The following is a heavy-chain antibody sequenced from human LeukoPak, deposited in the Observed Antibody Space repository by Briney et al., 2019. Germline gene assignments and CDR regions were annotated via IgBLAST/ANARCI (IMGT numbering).Heavy chain of an antibody. CDR3: ARGYYYGSGTGYWFDP. J-gene: IGHJ5*02. CDR1: GYTFTSYA. Sequence: ASVKVSCKASGYTFTSYAMHWVRQAPGQRLEWMGWINAGNGNTKYSQEFQGRVTITRDTSASTAYMELSSLRSEDTAVYYCARGYYYGSGTGYWFDPWGQGTLVTVSS. D-gene: IGHD3-10*01. CDR2: INAGNGNT. V-gene: IGHV1-3*03.